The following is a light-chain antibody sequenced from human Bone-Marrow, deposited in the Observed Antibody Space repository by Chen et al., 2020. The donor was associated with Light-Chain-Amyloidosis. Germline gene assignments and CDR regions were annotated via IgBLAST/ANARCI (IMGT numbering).Light chain of an antibody. CDR2: EVN. CDR3: CSYAGSSTLV. Sequence: QSALTQPASVSGSPGQSITISCTGTSSDVGSYNLVSWYQQHPGKAPKFMIYEVNKRPSGVSNRCSCSKAGSTASLTISGLQAEDEADYYCCSYAGSSTLVFGGGTKVTVL. CDR1: SSDVGSYNL. V-gene: IGLV2-23*02. J-gene: IGLJ3*02.